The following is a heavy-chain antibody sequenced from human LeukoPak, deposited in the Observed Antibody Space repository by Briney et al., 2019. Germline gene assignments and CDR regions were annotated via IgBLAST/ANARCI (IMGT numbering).Heavy chain of an antibody. CDR2: IYHSGST. CDR3: ARGGYSSSWSGYFDY. Sequence: SETLSLTCAVSGGSISSGGYSWSWIRQPPGTGLEWIGYIYHSGSTYYNPSLKSRVTISVDRSKNQFSLKLSSVTAADTAVYYCARGGYSSSWSGYFDYWGQGTLVTVSS. D-gene: IGHD6-13*01. CDR1: GGSISSGGYS. J-gene: IGHJ4*02. V-gene: IGHV4-30-2*01.